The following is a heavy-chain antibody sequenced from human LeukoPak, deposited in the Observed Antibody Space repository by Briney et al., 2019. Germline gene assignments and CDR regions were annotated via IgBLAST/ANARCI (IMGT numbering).Heavy chain of an antibody. J-gene: IGHJ4*02. CDR3: ARHLRKQQLGPWRVFDY. CDR1: GGSISSYY. D-gene: IGHD6-13*01. V-gene: IGHV4-59*08. CDR2: IYYSGST. Sequence: KPSETLSLTCTVSGGSISSYYWSWIRQPPGKGLEWIGYIYYSGSTNYNPSLKSRVTISVDTSKNQFSLKLSSVTAADTAVYCCARHLRKQQLGPWRVFDYWGQGTLVTVSS.